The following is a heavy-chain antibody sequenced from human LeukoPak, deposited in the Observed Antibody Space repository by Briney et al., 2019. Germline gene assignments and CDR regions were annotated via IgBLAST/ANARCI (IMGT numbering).Heavy chain of an antibody. D-gene: IGHD2-15*01. Sequence: GASLRLSCVASGITFRSYVMSWVCQAPGKGLEWVSTICGSAGSSYYADSVRGRFTISRDNFKKTLYLQMNSLSAEDTALYFCAEGSGDTCYSHFDFWGQGILVTVSS. CDR2: ICGSAGSS. V-gene: IGHV3-23*01. J-gene: IGHJ4*02. CDR1: GITFRSYV. CDR3: AEGSGDTCYSHFDF.